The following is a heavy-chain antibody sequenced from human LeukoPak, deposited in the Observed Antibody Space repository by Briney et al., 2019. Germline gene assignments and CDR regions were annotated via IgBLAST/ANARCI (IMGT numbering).Heavy chain of an antibody. J-gene: IGHJ4*02. Sequence: ASVKVSCKASGYTFTNYGISWVRQAPGQGLEWMGWISAYNANTNYAQKLQGRVTMTTDTSTSTAYMELRSLRSDDTAMYYCARDSALLNNGDWYGGSDYWGQGTLVTVSS. CDR1: GYTFTNYG. CDR3: ARDSALLNNGDWYGGSDY. CDR2: ISAYNANT. D-gene: IGHD4-17*01. V-gene: IGHV1-18*01.